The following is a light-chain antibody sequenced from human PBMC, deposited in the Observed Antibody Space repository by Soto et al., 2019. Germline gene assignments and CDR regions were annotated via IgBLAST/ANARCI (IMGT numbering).Light chain of an antibody. CDR2: DVT. CDR3: NSYTSASTYV. V-gene: IGLV2-14*03. Sequence: QSVLTQPASVSGSPGQSITISCTGTGSDIGSYNYVSWYQHHPGKVPKFIIYDVTNRPSGVSDRFSGSKSGNTASLTISGLQAEDGADYYCNSYTSASTYVFGTGTKLTVL. J-gene: IGLJ1*01. CDR1: GSDIGSYNY.